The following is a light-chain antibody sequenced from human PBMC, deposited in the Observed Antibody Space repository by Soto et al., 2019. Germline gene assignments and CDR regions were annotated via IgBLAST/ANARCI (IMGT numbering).Light chain of an antibody. CDR2: EVI. J-gene: IGLJ2*01. CDR3: CSYAGSTSLV. Sequence: QAVVTQPASVSGSPGQSITISCTGTSSDVGSYNLVSWYQQHPGKAPKVIIYEVIKRPSGVSNRFSGSKSGNTASLTISGLQAEDEADYYCCSYAGSTSLVFGGGTKVTV. V-gene: IGLV2-23*02. CDR1: SSDVGSYNL.